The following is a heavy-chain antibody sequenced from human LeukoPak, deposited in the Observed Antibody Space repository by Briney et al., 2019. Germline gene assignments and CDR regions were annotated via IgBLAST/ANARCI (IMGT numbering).Heavy chain of an antibody. J-gene: IGHJ5*02. CDR3: ARVPNRGDKFDP. CDR2: MNPTSGNT. CDR1: GYIFTSYD. V-gene: IGHV1-8*01. D-gene: IGHD4-17*01. Sequence: AASVTVSCTASGYIFTSYDINWVRQATGQGLEWMGWMNPTSGNTGCAQKFQGRVTMTRDTSIGTAYMELSSLRSEDSAVYYCARVPNRGDKFDPWGQGTLVTVSS.